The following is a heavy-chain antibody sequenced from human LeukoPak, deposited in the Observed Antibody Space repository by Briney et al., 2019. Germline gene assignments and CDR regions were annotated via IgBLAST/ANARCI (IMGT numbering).Heavy chain of an antibody. CDR2: INHSGST. CDR3: ARARRDYGRSFDK. Sequence: SETLSLTCAVYGGSFSDYYWSWIRQPPGKGLEWIGEINHSGSTNYNPSLKSRVTISVDTSKKQFSLKLSSVTAADTAVYYCARARRDYGRSFDKWGQGILVTVSS. CDR1: GGSFSDYY. V-gene: IGHV4-34*01. D-gene: IGHD4-17*01. J-gene: IGHJ4*02.